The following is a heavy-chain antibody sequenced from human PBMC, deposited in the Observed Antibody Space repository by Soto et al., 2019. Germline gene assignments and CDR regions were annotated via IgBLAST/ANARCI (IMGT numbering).Heavy chain of an antibody. CDR1: GGTFSSYA. Sequence: GASVKVSCKASGGTFSSYAISWVRQAPGQGLEWMGGIIPIFGTANYAQKFQGRVTITADEPTSTAYMELSSLRSEDTAVYYCARDRGYYYYYGMDVWGQGTTVTVSS. V-gene: IGHV1-69*13. J-gene: IGHJ6*02. CDR2: IIPIFGTA. CDR3: ARDRGYYYYYGMDV.